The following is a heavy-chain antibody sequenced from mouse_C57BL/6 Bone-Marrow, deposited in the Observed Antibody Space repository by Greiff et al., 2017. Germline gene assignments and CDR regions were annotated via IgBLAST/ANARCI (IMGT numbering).Heavy chain of an antibody. D-gene: IGHD2-12*01. V-gene: IGHV5-17*01. CDR3: ARSYCCYYFAMDY. Sequence: DVKLVESGGGLVKPGGSLKLSCAASGFTFSDYGMHWVRQAPEKGLEWVAYISSGSSTIYYADTVKGRFTISRDNAKNTLFLQMTSLRSEDTAMYYCARSYCCYYFAMDYWGPATSVTVSS. CDR1: GFTFSDYG. J-gene: IGHJ4*01. CDR2: ISSGSSTI.